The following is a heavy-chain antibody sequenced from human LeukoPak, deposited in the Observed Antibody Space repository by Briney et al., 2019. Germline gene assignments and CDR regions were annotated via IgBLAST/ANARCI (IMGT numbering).Heavy chain of an antibody. CDR2: IIPIFGTA. J-gene: IGHJ4*02. CDR3: ATSDIVVVVAATRDY. D-gene: IGHD2-15*01. V-gene: IGHV1-69*05. Sequence: ASVKVSCKASGGTFSSYAISWVRQAPGQGLEWMGRIIPIFGTANYAQKFQGRVTITTDESTSTAYMELSSLRSEDTAVYYCATSDIVVVVAATRDYWGQGTLVTVSS. CDR1: GGTFSSYA.